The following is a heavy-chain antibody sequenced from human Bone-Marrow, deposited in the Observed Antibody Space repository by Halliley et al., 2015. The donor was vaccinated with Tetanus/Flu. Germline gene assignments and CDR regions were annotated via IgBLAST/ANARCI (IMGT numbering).Heavy chain of an antibody. CDR2: ISYSGSA. CDR1: GGSISSGNFY. D-gene: IGHD5-12*01. Sequence: TLSLTCTVSGGSISSGNFYWSWIRQRPGKGLEWIGDISYSGSAYSKPSLESRATIPLDTSKNQFSLKMNSVTAADTAVYYCARTPFTGYDTIDIWGLGTLVTVSS. V-gene: IGHV4-31*03. J-gene: IGHJ4*02. CDR3: ARTPFTGYDTIDI.